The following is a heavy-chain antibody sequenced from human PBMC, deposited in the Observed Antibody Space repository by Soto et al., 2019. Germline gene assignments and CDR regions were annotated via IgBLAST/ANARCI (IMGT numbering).Heavy chain of an antibody. Sequence: SETLSLTCTVSGGSISSSSYYWGWIRQPPGKGLEWIGSIYYSGSTYYNPSLKSRVTISVDTSKNQFSLKLSSVTAADTAVYYCARLVPPRIAVAGHDYWGQGTLVTVSS. CDR3: ARLVPPRIAVAGHDY. CDR2: IYYSGST. D-gene: IGHD6-19*01. V-gene: IGHV4-39*01. CDR1: GGSISSSSYY. J-gene: IGHJ4*02.